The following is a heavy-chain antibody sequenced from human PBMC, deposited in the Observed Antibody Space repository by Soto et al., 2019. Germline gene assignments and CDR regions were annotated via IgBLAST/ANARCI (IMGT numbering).Heavy chain of an antibody. CDR2: IYSGGTT. Sequence: EVQLVESGGGLIQPGGSLRLSCVVSGFTVSSTNYMSWVRQAPGKGLEWVSVIYSGGTTYYADSVKGRFTISRDNSKNTLYLQMNSLRAEAKDVYYCHGYGYWGQGTLVTVSS. D-gene: IGHD5-12*01. V-gene: IGHV3-53*01. CDR3: HGYGY. J-gene: IGHJ4*02. CDR1: GFTVSSTNY.